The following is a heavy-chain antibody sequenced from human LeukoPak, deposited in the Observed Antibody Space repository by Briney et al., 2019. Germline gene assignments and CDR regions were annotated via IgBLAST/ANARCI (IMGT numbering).Heavy chain of an antibody. CDR3: ARAKVDTAMVGFDY. V-gene: IGHV4-34*01. CDR2: INHSGST. D-gene: IGHD5-18*01. CDR1: GGSFSGYY. Sequence: SETLSLTCAVYGGSFSGYYWSWIRQPPGKGLEWIGEINHSGSTNYNPSLKSRVTISVDTSKNQFSLKLSSVTAADTAAYYCARAKVDTAMVGFDYWGQGTLVTVSS. J-gene: IGHJ4*02.